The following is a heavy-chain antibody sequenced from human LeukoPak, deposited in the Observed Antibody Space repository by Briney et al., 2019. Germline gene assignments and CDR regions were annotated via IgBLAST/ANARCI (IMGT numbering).Heavy chain of an antibody. J-gene: IGHJ4*02. Sequence: GGSLRLSCAASGLTFSSYAMSWVRQAPGMGLEWVSGISGSGGSTYYADSVKGRFTISRDNSKRTLYLQMNSLGAEDTAVYYCAKDHTHSGGSHGCFDYWGQGTLVTVSS. CDR2: ISGSGGST. CDR3: AKDHTHSGGSHGCFDY. D-gene: IGHD2-15*01. V-gene: IGHV3-23*01. CDR1: GLTFSSYA.